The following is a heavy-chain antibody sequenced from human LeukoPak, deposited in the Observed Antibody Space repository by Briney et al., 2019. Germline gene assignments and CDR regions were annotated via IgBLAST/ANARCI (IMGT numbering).Heavy chain of an antibody. V-gene: IGHV3-74*01. CDR2: INSDGINT. J-gene: IGHJ4*02. CDR3: ARRAGAYSHPYDY. D-gene: IGHD4/OR15-4a*01. CDR1: GFTFSNYW. Sequence: GGSLRLSCAASGFTFSNYWMHWVRQAPGKGLVWVSRINSDGINTSYADSVKGRFTISRDNAKNTLNLQMNSLRAEDTAVYYCARRAGAYSHPYDYWGQGTLVTVSS.